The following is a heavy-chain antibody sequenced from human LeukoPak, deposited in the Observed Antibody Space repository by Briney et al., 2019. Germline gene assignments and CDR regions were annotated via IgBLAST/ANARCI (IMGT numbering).Heavy chain of an antibody. J-gene: IGHJ4*02. CDR2: INAGNGNT. CDR3: ARGREYYHGSRLDY. Sequence: ASVKVSCKASGYTFTSYAMHWVRQAPGQRLEWMGWINAGNGNTKYSQEFQGRVTMTRDTSISTAYMELSSLRSEDTAVYYCARGREYYHGSRLDYWGQGTLVTVSS. V-gene: IGHV1-3*03. CDR1: GYTFTSYA. D-gene: IGHD3-10*01.